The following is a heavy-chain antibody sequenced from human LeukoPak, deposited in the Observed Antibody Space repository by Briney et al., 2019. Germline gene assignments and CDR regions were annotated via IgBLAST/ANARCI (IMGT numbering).Heavy chain of an antibody. Sequence: GGTLRLSCAASGFTFSSYGMSWVRQAPGKGLEWVSAISGSGGTTYYADSVKGRFTISRDNSKNTLHLQMNSLRTEDTAMFYCAKDLRLSVGTSPFDYWGQGTLVTVSS. V-gene: IGHV3-23*01. CDR1: GFTFSSYG. J-gene: IGHJ4*02. D-gene: IGHD4-23*01. CDR2: ISGSGGTT. CDR3: AKDLRLSVGTSPFDY.